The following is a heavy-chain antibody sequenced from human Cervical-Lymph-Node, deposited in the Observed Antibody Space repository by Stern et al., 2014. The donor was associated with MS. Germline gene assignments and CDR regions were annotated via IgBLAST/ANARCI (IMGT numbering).Heavy chain of an antibody. CDR3: ARVAPTVGAAY. CDR1: GYTFTDYN. Sequence: QVQLLQPGAEVKEPGASGQVSCTASGYTFTDYNIQWVRQAPGPGLEWMGMISPDGGRTAYAPKFRGRVTMTRDKSTATVYMELNSLRSEDTAVYFCARVAPTVGAAYWGQGTLVTVSS. V-gene: IGHV1-46*01. D-gene: IGHD1-26*01. J-gene: IGHJ4*02. CDR2: ISPDGGRT.